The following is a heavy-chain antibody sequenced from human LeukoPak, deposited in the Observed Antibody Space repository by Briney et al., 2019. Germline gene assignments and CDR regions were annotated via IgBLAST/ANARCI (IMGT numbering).Heavy chain of an antibody. D-gene: IGHD6-6*01. Sequence: GGSLRLSCVASGSTFSSYSMTWVRQAPGKGLEWVSAISGGGEDTYYADSVKGRFTISRDNFKNTLYLQMHSLRAEDTAVYYCARRIAARPWSPPFDYWGQGTLVTVSS. CDR3: ARRIAARPWSPPFDY. CDR1: GSTFSSYS. CDR2: ISGGGEDT. V-gene: IGHV3-23*01. J-gene: IGHJ4*02.